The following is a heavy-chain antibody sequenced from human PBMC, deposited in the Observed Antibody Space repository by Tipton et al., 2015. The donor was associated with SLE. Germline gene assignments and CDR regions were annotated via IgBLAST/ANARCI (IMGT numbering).Heavy chain of an antibody. CDR1: GGAIRYSPYY. CDR3: ARQDLGRAATLTFDI. V-gene: IGHV4-39*01. D-gene: IGHD6-25*01. Sequence: TLSLTCHVAGGAIRYSPYYWAWIRQPPGKRLEWIGSVFDTGYTAYNPSLEGRMSISVDTSNNEFSLKLSSVTAADTAVYFCARQDLGRAATLTFDIWGLGTLVTVSS. CDR2: VFDTGYT. J-gene: IGHJ4*02.